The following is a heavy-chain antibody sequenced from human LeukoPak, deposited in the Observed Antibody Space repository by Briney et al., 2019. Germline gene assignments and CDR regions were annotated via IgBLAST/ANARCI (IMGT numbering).Heavy chain of an antibody. CDR3: AREGGAYCGGDCYADAFDI. V-gene: IGHV1-69*13. CDR2: IISIFGTA. CDR1: GGTFISYA. J-gene: IGHJ3*02. D-gene: IGHD2-21*02. Sequence: ASVKVSCKASGGTFISYAISWVRQAPGQGLEWMGGIISIFGTANYAQKFQGRVTITADESTSTAYMELSSLRSEDTAVYYCAREGGAYCGGDCYADAFDIWGQGTMVTVSS.